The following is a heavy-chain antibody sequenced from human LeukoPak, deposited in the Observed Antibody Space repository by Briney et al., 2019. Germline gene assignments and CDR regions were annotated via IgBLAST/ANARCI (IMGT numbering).Heavy chain of an antibody. CDR3: ASAPYSSRWEHFDY. CDR1: GGSISSYY. V-gene: IGHV4-59*08. D-gene: IGHD6-13*01. J-gene: IGHJ4*02. CDR2: IYYSGST. Sequence: SETLSLTCTVSGGSISSYYWTWLRQPPGTGLEWIGYIYYSGSTNYNPSLKSRVTMSVDTSKNQFSLKLSSVTAADTAVYFCASAPYSSRWEHFDYWGQGALVTVS.